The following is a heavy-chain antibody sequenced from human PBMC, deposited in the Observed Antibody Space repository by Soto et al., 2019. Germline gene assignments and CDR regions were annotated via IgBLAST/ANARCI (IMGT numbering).Heavy chain of an antibody. CDR3: VRERTIFGVAPGGGVDV. CDR1: GGSISTSDYS. Sequence: LQLRESGSGLVKSSQTLSLTCAVSGGSISTSDYSWSWIRQPPGRGLEWLGSIYHTGTTHYIPSLKNRLTMSLDKSKNQFSLDLTSVTAADTALYYCVRERTIFGVAPGGGVDVWGQGTTVTVSS. V-gene: IGHV4-30-2*01. J-gene: IGHJ6*02. D-gene: IGHD3-3*01. CDR2: IYHTGTT.